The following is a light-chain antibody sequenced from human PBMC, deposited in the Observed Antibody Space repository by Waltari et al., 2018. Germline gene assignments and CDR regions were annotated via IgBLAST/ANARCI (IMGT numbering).Light chain of an antibody. J-gene: IGKJ1*01. CDR3: QQYNGR. V-gene: IGKV1-5*03. CDR1: QSISNL. CDR2: KAS. Sequence: DIQMTQSPSTLSASVGDRVTITCRASQSISNLLAWYQQKPGKAPKYLISKASSLESGVPSRFSGSGSGTEFTLTISSLQPDDFASYYCQQYNGRFGQGTKVEMK.